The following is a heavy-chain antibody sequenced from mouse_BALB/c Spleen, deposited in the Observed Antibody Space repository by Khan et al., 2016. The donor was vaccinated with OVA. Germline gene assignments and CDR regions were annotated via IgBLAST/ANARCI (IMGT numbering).Heavy chain of an antibody. D-gene: IGHD4-1*01. CDR3: ARPNWDEGYAMDD. CDR2: ISGGGSYT. Sequence: EVQVVESGGGLVKPGGSLKLSCAASGFTFSNYGMSWVRQTPEKRLEWVATISGGGSYTYYPDSVKGRFTIYRVNAKNNLYLQMSSLRSEDTALYYCARPNWDEGYAMDDWGQGTSVTVSS. V-gene: IGHV5-9-2*01. CDR1: GFTFSNYG. J-gene: IGHJ4*01.